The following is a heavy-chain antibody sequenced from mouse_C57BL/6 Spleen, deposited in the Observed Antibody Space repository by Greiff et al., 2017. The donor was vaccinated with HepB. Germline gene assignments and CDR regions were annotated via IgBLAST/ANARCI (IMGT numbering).Heavy chain of an antibody. CDR1: GYTFTYYE. Sequence: HLKESGAYLVSPWASVTLSCKASGYTFTYYEMHWVKQTPVHGLEWIGAIDPETGGTAYNQKFKGKAILTADKSSSTAYMELRSLTSEDSAVYYCTKKDGYCPGFAYWGQGTLVTVSA. V-gene: IGHV1-15*01. D-gene: IGHD2-3*01. CDR2: IDPETGGT. J-gene: IGHJ3*01. CDR3: TKKDGYCPGFAY.